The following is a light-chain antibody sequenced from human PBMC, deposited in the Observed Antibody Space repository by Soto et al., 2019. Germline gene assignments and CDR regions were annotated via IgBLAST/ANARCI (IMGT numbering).Light chain of an antibody. CDR3: QQYNDWPPIT. CDR2: YAS. J-gene: IGKJ5*01. Sequence: EIMMTQSPVTLSVSPGERATLSCRASQSVSNNLAWYQQKPGQAPRLLIYYASTRATGIPARFSGSGSGTELTLTISSIQSEDFALYYCQQYNDWPPITFGQGTRLEIK. V-gene: IGKV3-15*01. CDR1: QSVSNN.